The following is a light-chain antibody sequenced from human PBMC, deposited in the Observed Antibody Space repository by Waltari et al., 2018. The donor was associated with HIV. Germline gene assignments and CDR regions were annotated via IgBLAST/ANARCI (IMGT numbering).Light chain of an antibody. CDR2: GNN. CDR1: GAGYD. Sequence: QSVLTQPPSVSGAPGQRVTISSIGAGYDVHWYQQLPGTAPKLLIYGNNNRPSGVPDRFSGSKSGTSASLAVTGLQAEDEADYYCQSYDSSLSGYVFGTGTKVTVL. J-gene: IGLJ1*01. CDR3: QSYDSSLSGYV. V-gene: IGLV1-40*01.